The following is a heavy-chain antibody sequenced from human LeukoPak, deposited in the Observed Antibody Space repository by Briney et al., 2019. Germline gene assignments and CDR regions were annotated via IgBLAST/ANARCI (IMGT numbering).Heavy chain of an antibody. CDR3: ARDSRSGGFDY. Sequence: PGGSLRLSCAASRFTFSEYYMSWIRQAPGKGLEWISHISDTGSSTYYADSVKGRFTISRDNMKNSLYLQMNSLRAEDTAVYYCARDSRSGGFDYWGQGTLVTVSS. D-gene: IGHD6-6*01. CDR2: ISDTGSST. V-gene: IGHV3-11*04. CDR1: RFTFSEYY. J-gene: IGHJ4*02.